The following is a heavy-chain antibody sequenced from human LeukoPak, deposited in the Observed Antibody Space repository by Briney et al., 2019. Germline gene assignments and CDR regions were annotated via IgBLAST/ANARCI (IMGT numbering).Heavy chain of an antibody. CDR3: ARDPTYYDFWSGYSLSNNWFDP. Sequence: GGSLRLSCAASGFTFSSYGMRWVRQAPGKGLEWVAVIWYDGSNKYYADSVKGRFTISRDNSKNTLYLQMNSLRAEDTAVYYCARDPTYYDFWSGYSLSNNWFDPWGQGTLVTVSS. CDR2: IWYDGSNK. J-gene: IGHJ5*02. V-gene: IGHV3-33*01. CDR1: GFTFSSYG. D-gene: IGHD3-3*01.